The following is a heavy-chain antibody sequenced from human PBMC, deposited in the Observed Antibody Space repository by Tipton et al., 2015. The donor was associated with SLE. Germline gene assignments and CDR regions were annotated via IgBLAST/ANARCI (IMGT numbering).Heavy chain of an antibody. CDR1: GFTFNSYS. D-gene: IGHD6-19*01. CDR2: ISSSSSTI. CDR3: ARPRSGWYGDAFDI. J-gene: IGHJ3*02. V-gene: IGHV3-48*01. Sequence: GSLRLSCAASGFTFNSYSMNWVRQAPGKGLEWVSYISSSSSTIYYADSVKGRFTISRDNAKNSLYLQMNSLRAEDTAVYYCARPRSGWYGDAFDIWGQGTLVTVSS.